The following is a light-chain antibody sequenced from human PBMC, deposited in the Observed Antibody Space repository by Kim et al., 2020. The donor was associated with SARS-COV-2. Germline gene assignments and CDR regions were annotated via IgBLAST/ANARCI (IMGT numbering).Light chain of an antibody. CDR2: KDS. CDR1: NIQTLN. CDR3: QVWDSGSWV. V-gene: IGLV3-9*01. Sequence: SVVLVQTARLTCGGNNIQTLNVHWYRQKPGQAPVLVMSKDSKRPSGIPERFSGSNSGNTATLTISTAQADDEADYYCQVWDSGSWVFGGGTQLTVL. J-gene: IGLJ3*02.